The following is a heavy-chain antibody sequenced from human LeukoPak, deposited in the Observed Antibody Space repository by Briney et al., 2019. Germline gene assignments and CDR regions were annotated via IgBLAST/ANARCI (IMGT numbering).Heavy chain of an antibody. CDR3: ARHQYSYGSSLDY. Sequence: GESLKISCKGSGYSFTNYWISWVRQMPGKGLEWMGRIDPSDSYTNYSPSFEGHVTIAADNSIPTPSLQWSRLKASDTAIYYCARHQYSYGSSLDYWGQGTLVTVS. V-gene: IGHV5-10-1*01. D-gene: IGHD3-10*01. CDR2: IDPSDSYT. J-gene: IGHJ4*02. CDR1: GYSFTNYW.